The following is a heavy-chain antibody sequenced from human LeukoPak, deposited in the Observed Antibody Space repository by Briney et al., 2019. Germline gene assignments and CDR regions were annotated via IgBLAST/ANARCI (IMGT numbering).Heavy chain of an antibody. D-gene: IGHD3-10*01. J-gene: IGHJ4*02. CDR3: ARDPGYYYGSGNFDY. CDR2: ISYDGSNK. CDR1: GFTFSSYA. Sequence: AGGSLRLSCAASGFTFSSYAMHWVRQAPGKGLEWVAVISYDGSNKYYADSVKGRFTISRDNSKNTLYLQMNSLRAEDTAVYYCARDPGYYYGSGNFDYWGQGTLVTVSS. V-gene: IGHV3-30-3*01.